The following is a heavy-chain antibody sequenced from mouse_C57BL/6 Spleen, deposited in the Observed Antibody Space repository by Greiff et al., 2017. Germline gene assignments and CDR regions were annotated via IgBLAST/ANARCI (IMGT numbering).Heavy chain of an antibody. D-gene: IGHD2-4*01. CDR3: ARRGYDHEGY. J-gene: IGHJ2*01. CDR1: GYTFTSYW. V-gene: IGHV1-59*01. Sequence: VQLQQPGAELVRPGTSVKLSCKASGYTFTSYWMHWVKQRPGQGLEWIGVIDPSDSYTNSNQKFKGKATLTVDTSSSTAYMQLSSLTSEDSAVYYCARRGYDHEGYWGQGTTLTVSS. CDR2: IDPSDSYT.